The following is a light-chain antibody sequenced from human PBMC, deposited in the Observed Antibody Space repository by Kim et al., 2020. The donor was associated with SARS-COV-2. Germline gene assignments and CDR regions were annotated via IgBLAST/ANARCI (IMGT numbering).Light chain of an antibody. CDR1: QSVSSNH. CDR3: QQYSSSPAT. V-gene: IGKV3-20*01. J-gene: IGKJ1*01. Sequence: SPGERPTHSCRASQSVSSNHLAWYQQKPGQAPRLLIYGASSRATGIPDRFSGSGSGTDFTLTITRLEPEDFAVYYCQQYSSSPATFGQGTKVDIK. CDR2: GAS.